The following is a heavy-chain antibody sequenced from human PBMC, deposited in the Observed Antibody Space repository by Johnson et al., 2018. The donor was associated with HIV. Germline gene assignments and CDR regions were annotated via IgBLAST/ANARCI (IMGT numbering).Heavy chain of an antibody. CDR1: GFTFDDYG. Sequence: VQLVESGGGVVRPGGSLRLSCAASGFTFDDYGMSWVRQAPGKGLEWASGINWNCGRTGCADSLMARFTISCADARNTLYLQMNSLRVEDTALYYCVKGIDSSSWYAFDIWGQGTLVTVSS. CDR2: INWNCGRT. J-gene: IGHJ3*02. CDR3: VKGIDSSSWYAFDI. V-gene: IGHV3-20*04. D-gene: IGHD6-13*01.